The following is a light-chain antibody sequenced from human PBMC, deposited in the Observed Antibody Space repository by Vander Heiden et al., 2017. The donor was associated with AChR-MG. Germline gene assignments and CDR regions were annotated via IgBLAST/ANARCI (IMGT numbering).Light chain of an antibody. J-gene: IGLJ2*01. V-gene: IGLV2-14*01. CDR1: SSDVGGYNN. Sequence: QSALTQPAPVSASPGQSITISCTGTSSDVGGYNNVPWYQQHPGKAPKLMMYDVSNRPSGVSNRFTGAKSGNTASRTISGLQAEDEADDDCSSYTSSSTVVFGGGTKLTVL. CDR3: SSYTSSSTVV. CDR2: DVS.